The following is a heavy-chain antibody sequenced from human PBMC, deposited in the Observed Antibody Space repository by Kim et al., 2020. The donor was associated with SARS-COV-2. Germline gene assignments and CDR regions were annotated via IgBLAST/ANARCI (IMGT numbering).Heavy chain of an antibody. V-gene: IGHV4-59*01. Sequence: SQTLSLTCTVSGGSISSYYWSWIRQPPGKGLEWIGYSYYSGSTNYNPSLKSRVTISVDTSKNQFCLKLSSVTAADTAVDYCARVKSGTTLDYWGQGTLVT. CDR1: GGSISSYY. CDR2: SYYSGST. D-gene: IGHD1-1*01. CDR3: ARVKSGTTLDY. J-gene: IGHJ4*02.